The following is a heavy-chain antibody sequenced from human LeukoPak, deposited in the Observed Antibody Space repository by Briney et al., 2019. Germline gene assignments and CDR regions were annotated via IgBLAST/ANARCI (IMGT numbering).Heavy chain of an antibody. J-gene: IGHJ4*02. Sequence: SEALSLTCAVYGGSFSGYYWSWIRQPPGKGLEWIGEINHSGSTNYNPSLKSRVTISVDTSKNQFSLKLSSVTAADTAVYYCASPKLGYCSSTSCYVRDYWGQGTLVTVSS. V-gene: IGHV4-34*01. CDR1: GGSFSGYY. D-gene: IGHD2-2*01. CDR3: ASPKLGYCSSTSCYVRDY. CDR2: INHSGST.